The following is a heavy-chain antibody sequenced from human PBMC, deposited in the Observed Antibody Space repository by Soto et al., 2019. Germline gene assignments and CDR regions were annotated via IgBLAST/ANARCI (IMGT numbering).Heavy chain of an antibody. CDR1: GLPFSTYT. V-gene: IGHV3-21*01. D-gene: IGHD1-7*01. CDR2: SNGRGNYI. Sequence: GESLSLACASSGLPFSTYTMNWFLHSPVTKLEWVSCSNGRGNYIYDSDSVNCRFTISXYTPKNSLYLQMDRLRAEATALYYCFLRDGXLGTNSYFNYW. CDR3: FLRDGXLGTNSYFNY. J-gene: IGHJ4*01.